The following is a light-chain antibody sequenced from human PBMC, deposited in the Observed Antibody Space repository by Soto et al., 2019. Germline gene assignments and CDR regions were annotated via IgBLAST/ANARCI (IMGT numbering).Light chain of an antibody. J-gene: IGKJ3*01. CDR2: EAS. CDR3: QQRYRMPLP. CDR1: QSISSH. V-gene: IGKV1-39*01. Sequence: DIQMTQSPSSLSASVGDRVTITCRASQSISSHLNWYQQKPGKAPQLLIYEASSLQGGVPSRFSGRGAGTEFPLTLRRLEGREFAIYFRQQRYRMPLPFGPGTRGDLK.